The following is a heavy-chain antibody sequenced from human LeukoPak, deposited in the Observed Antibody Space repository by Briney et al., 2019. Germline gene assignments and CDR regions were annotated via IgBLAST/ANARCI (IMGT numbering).Heavy chain of an antibody. CDR3: ARAYYCSGMPYYFDY. Sequence: GGSLRLSCAASGFTFSSYSMNWVRQAPGKGLEWVSSISSSSSYIFYADSVKGRFTISRDNAKNSLYLQMNSLRDEDTAVYYCARAYYCSGMPYYFDYWGQGTLVTVSS. D-gene: IGHD3-10*01. CDR1: GFTFSSYS. CDR2: ISSSSSYI. V-gene: IGHV3-21*01. J-gene: IGHJ4*02.